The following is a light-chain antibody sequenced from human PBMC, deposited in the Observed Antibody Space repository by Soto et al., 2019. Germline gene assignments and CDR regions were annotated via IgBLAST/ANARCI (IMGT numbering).Light chain of an antibody. CDR1: SSDVGGYNY. Sequence: QSVLTQPASVSGSPGQSITISCTGTSSDVGGYNYVCWYQHHPGKAPKLIISEVSNRPSGVSDRFSGSKSGNTASLTISGLQPDDEADYYCTSFTSSTTYGFADGKKVTV. V-gene: IGLV2-14*01. CDR3: TSFTSSTTYG. J-gene: IGLJ1*01. CDR2: EVS.